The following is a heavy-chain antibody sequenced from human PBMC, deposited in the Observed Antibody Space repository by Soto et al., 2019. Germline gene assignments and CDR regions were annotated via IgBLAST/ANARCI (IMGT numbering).Heavy chain of an antibody. J-gene: IGHJ4*02. V-gene: IGHV4-30-2*01. CDR2: IYHSGST. CDR1: GGSISSGGYS. D-gene: IGHD4-17*01. Sequence: QLQLQESGSGLVKPSQTLSLTCAVSGGSISSGGYSWSWIRQPPGKGLEWVAYIYHSGSTYYNPPFKRRVTISVDRSKNQFSLRLSSVTAADTAVYYCARAMTPVTTFDYWGQGTLVTVSS. CDR3: ARAMTPVTTFDY.